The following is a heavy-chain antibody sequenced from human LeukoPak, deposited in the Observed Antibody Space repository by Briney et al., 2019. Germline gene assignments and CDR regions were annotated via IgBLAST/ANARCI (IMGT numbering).Heavy chain of an antibody. CDR1: GNSFGNYY. CDR2: IYTSGST. J-gene: IGHJ5*02. D-gene: IGHD4-17*01. CDR3: TRDTGTTGEVKFDP. Sequence: SETLSLTCTVSGNSFGNYYRSWIRQPAGKGLEWIGRIYTSGSTTYNPSLKSRVTMSVDTSKNQFSLKLSSVTAADTAVYYCTRDTGTTGEVKFDPWGQGTLVTVSS. V-gene: IGHV4-4*07.